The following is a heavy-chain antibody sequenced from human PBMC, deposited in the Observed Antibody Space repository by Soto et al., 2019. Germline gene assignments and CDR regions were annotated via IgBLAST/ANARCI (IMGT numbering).Heavy chain of an antibody. Sequence: SLRLYCAVSGFSFSRYDIHWVRQAPGTGLEWVAVISSDESKKYYADSVKGRFTISRDNSKNTLYVQMNSLRAEDTAMYYCTSHGLSGYCLGVWGQGTTVTVPS. J-gene: IGHJ6*02. CDR1: GFSFSRYD. D-gene: IGHD3-3*01. CDR3: TSHGLSGYCLGV. V-gene: IGHV3-30*03. CDR2: ISSDESKK.